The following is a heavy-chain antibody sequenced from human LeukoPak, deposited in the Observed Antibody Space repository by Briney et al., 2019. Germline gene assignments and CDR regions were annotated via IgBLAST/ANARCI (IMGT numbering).Heavy chain of an antibody. Sequence: PGRSLTLSCTVSRFTFGDYAMSWFRQAPGKGLEWVAFIRSKAYGGTTEYAASVKGRFTISRDDSKSIAYLQMNSLKTEDTAVYSCTRGFDFYGSGTYSDYWGQGTLVTVSS. CDR2: IRSKAYGGTT. D-gene: IGHD3-10*01. CDR3: TRGFDFYGSGTYSDY. CDR1: RFTFGDYA. V-gene: IGHV3-49*03. J-gene: IGHJ4*02.